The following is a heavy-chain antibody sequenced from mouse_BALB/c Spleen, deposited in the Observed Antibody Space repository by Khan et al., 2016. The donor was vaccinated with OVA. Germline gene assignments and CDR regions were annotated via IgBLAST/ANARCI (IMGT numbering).Heavy chain of an antibody. CDR1: GFTFSSYG. J-gene: IGHJ2*01. V-gene: IGHV5-6-3*01. CDR2: INSNGGST. Sequence: EVELVESGGGLVQPGGSLKLSCAASGFTFSSYGMSWVRQTPDKRLELVATINSNGGSTYYPDSVKGRFTISRDNAKNTLYLQMSSLKSEDTAMYYGARMAGTIYWGQGTTLTVSS. CDR3: ARMAGTIY.